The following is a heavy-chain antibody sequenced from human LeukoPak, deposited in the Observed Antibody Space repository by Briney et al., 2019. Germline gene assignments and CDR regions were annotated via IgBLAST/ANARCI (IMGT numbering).Heavy chain of an antibody. Sequence: SETLSLTCAVYGGSFSGYYWSWIRQPPGKGLEWIGEINHSGSTNYNPSLKSRVTISVDTSKNQFFLKLSSVTAADTAVYYCARGRIAAAGFNWFDPWGQGTLVTVSS. J-gene: IGHJ5*02. CDR3: ARGRIAAAGFNWFDP. D-gene: IGHD6-13*01. V-gene: IGHV4-34*01. CDR1: GGSFSGYY. CDR2: INHSGST.